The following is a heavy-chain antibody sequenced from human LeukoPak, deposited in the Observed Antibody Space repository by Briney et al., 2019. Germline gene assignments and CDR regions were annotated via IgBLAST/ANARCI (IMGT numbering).Heavy chain of an antibody. CDR1: GFTFGNYW. Sequence: PGGSLRLSCAASGFTFGNYWMSWVRQAPGKGLVWVSRINSSGRSTTYAGAVKGRCTISRDNAKNTRYLQMKSLRAEDTAVYYCARGGFALNVPVVGLNWFDPWGQGALVTVSS. CDR2: INSSGRST. CDR3: ARGGFALNVPVVGLNWFDP. V-gene: IGHV3-74*03. D-gene: IGHD2-2*01. J-gene: IGHJ5*02.